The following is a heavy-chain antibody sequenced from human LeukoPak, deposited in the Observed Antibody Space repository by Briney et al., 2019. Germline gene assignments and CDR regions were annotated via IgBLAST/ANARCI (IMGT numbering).Heavy chain of an antibody. V-gene: IGHV3-30*03. CDR3: AMAPYCGGDCPIDY. Sequence: GRSLRLSCAASGFTFSSYGMHWVRQVPGKGLEWVAVISYDGSNKYYADSVKGRFTISRDNSKNTLYLQMNSLRAEDTAVYYCAMAPYCGGDCPIDYWGQGTLVTVSS. CDR2: ISYDGSNK. D-gene: IGHD2-21*02. CDR1: GFTFSSYG. J-gene: IGHJ4*02.